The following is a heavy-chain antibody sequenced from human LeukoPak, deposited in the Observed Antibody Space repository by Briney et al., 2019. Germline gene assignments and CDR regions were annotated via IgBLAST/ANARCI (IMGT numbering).Heavy chain of an antibody. CDR2: IYYIWST. J-gene: IGHJ4*02. V-gene: IGHV4-59*12. CDR1: GGPISCYY. CDR3: ARGANGNYPFHF. Sequence: SETLSLTCTVSGGPISCYYWSWIRQPPGKGLEWIGYIYYIWSTNYNPSLKSRVTIPVDASKPQFPLQRSSVTAADTAVYYCARGANGNYPFHFWGQGTLVTVSS. D-gene: IGHD1-7*01.